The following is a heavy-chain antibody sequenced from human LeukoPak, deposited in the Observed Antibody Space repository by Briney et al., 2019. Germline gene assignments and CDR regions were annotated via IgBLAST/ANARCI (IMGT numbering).Heavy chain of an antibody. Sequence: PGRSLRLSCAASGFTFSSYAMHWVRQAPGKGLEWVAVISYDGSNKYYADSVKGRFTISRDNSKNTLYLQMNSLRAEDTAVYYCASEKYCGGDCYSDYWGQGTLVTVSS. CDR1: GFTFSSYA. V-gene: IGHV3-30-3*01. CDR3: ASEKYCGGDCYSDY. CDR2: ISYDGSNK. J-gene: IGHJ4*02. D-gene: IGHD2-21*02.